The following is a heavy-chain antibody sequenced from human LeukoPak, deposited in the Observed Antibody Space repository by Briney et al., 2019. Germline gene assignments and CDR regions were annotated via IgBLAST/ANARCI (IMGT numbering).Heavy chain of an antibody. Sequence: GASVKVSCKASGYTFTSYGISWVRQAPGQGLEWMGWISAYNGNTNYAQKLQGRVTMTRDTSTSTVYMELSSLRSEDTAVYYCARGGAGGYSGYDYSGYDYWGQGTLVTVSS. CDR2: ISAYNGNT. CDR3: ARGGAGGYSGYDYSGYDY. D-gene: IGHD5-12*01. J-gene: IGHJ4*02. V-gene: IGHV1-18*01. CDR1: GYTFTSYG.